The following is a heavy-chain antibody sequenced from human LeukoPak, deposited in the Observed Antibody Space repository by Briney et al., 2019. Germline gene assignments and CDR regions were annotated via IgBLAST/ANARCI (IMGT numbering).Heavy chain of an antibody. CDR2: IFPGDAAT. Sequence: GGPWKISCQASGYSSVSYWIGWLGRLPGKGWRWLGIIFPGDAATRYRPSFKGQVTISAHKSISSAYMQWSSLKSSDTARYYCARHGGYSYGYGGMDGWGQGTTVTVSS. CDR1: GYSSVSYW. J-gene: IGHJ6*02. V-gene: IGHV5-51*01. D-gene: IGHD5-18*01. CDR3: ARHGGYSYGYGGMDG.